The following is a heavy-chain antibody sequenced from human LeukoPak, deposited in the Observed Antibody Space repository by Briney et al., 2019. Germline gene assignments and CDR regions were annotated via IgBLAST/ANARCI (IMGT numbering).Heavy chain of an antibody. D-gene: IGHD5-18*01. CDR3: ARVGYSYVGLVDY. Sequence: SETLSLTCAVYGGSFSGYYWSWIRQPPGKGLEWIGEINHSGSTNYNPSLKSRVTMSVDTSKNQFSLKLSSVTAADTAVYYCARVGYSYVGLVDYWGQGTLATVSS. J-gene: IGHJ4*02. CDR2: INHSGST. CDR1: GGSFSGYY. V-gene: IGHV4-34*01.